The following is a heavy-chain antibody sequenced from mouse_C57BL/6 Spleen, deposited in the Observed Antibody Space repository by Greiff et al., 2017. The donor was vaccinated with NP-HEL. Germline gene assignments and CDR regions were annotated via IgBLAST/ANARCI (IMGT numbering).Heavy chain of an antibody. V-gene: IGHV5-4*03. CDR3: ARVSDGYYVGAMDY. D-gene: IGHD2-3*01. Sequence: EVKLMESGGGLVKPGGSLKLSCAASGFTFSSYAMSWVRQTPEKRLEWVATISDGGSYTYYPDNVKGRFTISRDNAKNNLYLQMSHLKSEDTAMYYCARVSDGYYVGAMDYWGQGTSVTVSS. J-gene: IGHJ4*01. CDR2: ISDGGSYT. CDR1: GFTFSSYA.